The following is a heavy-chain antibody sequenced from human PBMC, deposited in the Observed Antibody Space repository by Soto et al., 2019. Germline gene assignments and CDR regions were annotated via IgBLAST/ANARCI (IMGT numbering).Heavy chain of an antibody. Sequence: GALRVSCAASVFTFSSYAMSWVRQAPGKGLEWVSAISGSGGSTYYADSVKGRFTISRDNSKNTLYLQMNSLRAEDTAVYYCAKDGATTIFYYYYGMDVWGQGTTVTVSS. J-gene: IGHJ6*02. D-gene: IGHD3-9*01. CDR3: AKDGATTIFYYYYGMDV. V-gene: IGHV3-23*01. CDR2: ISGSGGST. CDR1: VFTFSSYA.